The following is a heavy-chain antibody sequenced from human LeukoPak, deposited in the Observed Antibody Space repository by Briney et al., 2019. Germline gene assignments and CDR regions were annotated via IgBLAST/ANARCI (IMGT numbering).Heavy chain of an antibody. CDR3: ASSTSGSYDS. CDR1: DFSFTTYA. V-gene: IGHV3-23*01. CDR2: ITGGDPTT. D-gene: IGHD1-26*01. Sequence: GGSLRLSCAASDFSFTTYAMSWVRQAPGKGLEWVSSITGGDPTTYYADSVKGRFTISRDNSKNTLYLQMNSLRAEGTAVYYCASSTSGSYDSWGQGTLVTVSS. J-gene: IGHJ4*02.